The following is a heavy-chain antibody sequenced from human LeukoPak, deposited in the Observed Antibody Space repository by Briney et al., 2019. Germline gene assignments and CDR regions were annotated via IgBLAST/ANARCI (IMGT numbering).Heavy chain of an antibody. CDR2: IYPGDSET. CDR1: GYSFINYW. V-gene: IGHV5-51*06. Sequence: GESLKISCKGSGYSFINYWIGWVRQMPGKGLEWMGIIYPGDSETRYSPSFQGQVTISADKSISTAYLQWSSLKASDTAMYYCARCPLQNPPFNRYYYMDVWGKGTTLTVSS. CDR3: ARCPLQNPPFNRYYYMDV. D-gene: IGHD4-11*01. J-gene: IGHJ6*03.